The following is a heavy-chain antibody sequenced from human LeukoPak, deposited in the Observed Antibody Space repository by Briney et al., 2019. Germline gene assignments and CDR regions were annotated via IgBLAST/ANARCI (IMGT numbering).Heavy chain of an antibody. CDR1: GFTSSGYY. V-gene: IGHV3-11*04. J-gene: IGHJ4*02. D-gene: IGHD3-22*01. CDR2: ISSSGSSI. CDR3: AREAISGYSD. Sequence: GGSLRLSRAASGFTSSGYYMSWIRQAPGKGLEWVSYISSSGSSIYYADSVKGRFTISRDNAKNSLYLQMNSLRADDTAVYYCAREAISGYSDWGQGTLVTVSS.